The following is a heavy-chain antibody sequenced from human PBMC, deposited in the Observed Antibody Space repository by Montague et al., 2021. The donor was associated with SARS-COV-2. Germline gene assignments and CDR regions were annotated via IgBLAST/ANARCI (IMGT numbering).Heavy chain of an antibody. Sequence: SLRLSCAASGFSFSDYYMNWIRQAPGKGLEWVSYITTTGSTIYYAGSVKGRFTISRDNTKDSLFLQMNSLSVEDTAVYYCARGDPSSGSRTTFEFWGQGTLVTVSS. CDR1: GFSFSDYY. J-gene: IGHJ4*02. CDR2: ITTTGSTI. D-gene: IGHD3-22*01. CDR3: ARGDPSSGSRTTFEF. V-gene: IGHV3-11*01.